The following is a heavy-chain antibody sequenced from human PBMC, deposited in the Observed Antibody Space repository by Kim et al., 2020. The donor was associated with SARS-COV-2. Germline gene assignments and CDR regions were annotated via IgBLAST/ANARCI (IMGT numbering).Heavy chain of an antibody. J-gene: IGHJ5*01. CDR1: GYSFTDYA. D-gene: IGHD2-2*01. V-gene: IGHV1-3*01. Sequence: ASVKVSCKASGYSFTDYAIQWVRQAPGHGLEWMGWINAGNGDTKYSQKFQGRVTITTDTSARTSYMEVSSLSSEDTAVFYCARSTLYCISTTCHNWFDAW. CDR2: INAGNGDT. CDR3: ARSTLYCISTTCHNWFDA.